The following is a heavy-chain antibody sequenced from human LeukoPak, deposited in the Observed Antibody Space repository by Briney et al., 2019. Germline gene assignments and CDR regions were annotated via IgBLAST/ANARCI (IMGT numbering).Heavy chain of an antibody. D-gene: IGHD3-10*01. CDR2: IGGTYNTI. J-gene: IGHJ4*02. Sequence: PGGSLRLSCVASGFTFSTYSMNWVRQAPGKGLEWVSYIGGTYNTINYADSVKGRFTISRDNSKNTLYLQMNSLRAEDTAVYYCARDARLWFGELFHSGFDYWGQGTLVTVSS. CDR3: ARDARLWFGELFHSGFDY. V-gene: IGHV3-48*01. CDR1: GFTFSTYS.